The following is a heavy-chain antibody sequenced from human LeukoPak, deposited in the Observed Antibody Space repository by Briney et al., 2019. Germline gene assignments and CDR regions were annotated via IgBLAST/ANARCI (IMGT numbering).Heavy chain of an antibody. V-gene: IGHV4-4*08. J-gene: IGHJ1*01. Sequence: SETLSLTCSVSGDSITTDYWSWIRQPPGKGLEWIGYIYRLGNTDYNPSLKSRVTISVDTSKNHSSLNLSSVTAADTAVYYCAGRGQRYFRDWGQGTLVTVSS. CDR2: IYRLGNT. CDR1: GDSITTDY. CDR3: AGRGQRYFRD.